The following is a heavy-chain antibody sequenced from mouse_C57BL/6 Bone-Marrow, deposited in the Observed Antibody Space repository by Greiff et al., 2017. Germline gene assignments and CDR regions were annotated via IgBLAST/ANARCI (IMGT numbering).Heavy chain of an antibody. CDR1: GYAFSSSW. V-gene: IGHV1-82*01. J-gene: IGHJ2*01. CDR2: IYPGDGDT. D-gene: IGHD4-1*01. CDR3: ARRVTGTSYLDY. Sequence: VKLQESGPELVKPGASVKISCKASGYAFSSSWMNWVKQRPGKGLEWIGRIYPGDGDTNYNGKFKGKATLTADTSSSTAYMQLSSLTSDDSAVYICARRVTGTSYLDYWGQGTTLTVSS.